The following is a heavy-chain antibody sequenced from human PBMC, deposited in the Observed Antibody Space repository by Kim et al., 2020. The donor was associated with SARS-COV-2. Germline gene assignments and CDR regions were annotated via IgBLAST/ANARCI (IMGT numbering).Heavy chain of an antibody. V-gene: IGHV4-34*01. J-gene: IGHJ5*02. D-gene: IGHD1-26*01. Sequence: LKSRVTISVDTSKNQFSLKLSSVTAADTAVYYCARGSRSIVGATHNWFDPWGQGTLVTVSS. CDR3: ARGSRSIVGATHNWFDP.